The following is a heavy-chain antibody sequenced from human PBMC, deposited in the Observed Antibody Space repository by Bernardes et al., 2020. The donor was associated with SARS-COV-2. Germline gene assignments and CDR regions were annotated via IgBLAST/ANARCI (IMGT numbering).Heavy chain of an antibody. J-gene: IGHJ4*02. CDR1: GETFSGYY. CDR2: INQSGSA. CDR3: ARGTNSVKMILVVIGFTVYFDY. D-gene: IGHD3-22*01. V-gene: IGHV4-34*01. Sequence: SETLSPTCAVHGETFSGYYWSWIRQSPGKGLEWLGEINQSGSANYNPSPKSRLTLSVDTSKNQFSLKLRSLTAADTAVYYCARGTNSVKMILVVIGFTVYFDYWGQGTLVTVSS.